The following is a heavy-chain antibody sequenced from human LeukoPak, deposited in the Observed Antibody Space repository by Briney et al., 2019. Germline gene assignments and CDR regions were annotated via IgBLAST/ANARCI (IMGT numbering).Heavy chain of an antibody. D-gene: IGHD4-11*01. CDR2: IYHSGST. CDR1: GYSISSSYY. CDR3: ASLPSNTVTHDY. J-gene: IGHJ4*02. Sequence: KTSETLSLTCAVSGYSISSSYYGGWIRQPPGKGLEWIGTIYHSGSTHYNPSIKSRVTLSVDTSKNQFSLKLRSVTAADTAVYYCASLPSNTVTHDYWGQGTLVTVSS. V-gene: IGHV4-38-2*01.